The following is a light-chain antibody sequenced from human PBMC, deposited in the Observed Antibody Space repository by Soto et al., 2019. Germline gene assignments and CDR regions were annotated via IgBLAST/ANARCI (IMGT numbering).Light chain of an antibody. CDR3: QHYVGMWT. CDR2: DAS. J-gene: IGKJ1*01. CDR1: QSISNR. V-gene: IGKV1-5*01. Sequence: DSPMTQSPSTLSASVGDRVTITCRASQSISNRLAWYQQKPGKAPKVLIYDASSLQSGVPSRFSGSESGTEFILTISSLQPDDFASHWCQHYVGMWTFDQGTKVEMK.